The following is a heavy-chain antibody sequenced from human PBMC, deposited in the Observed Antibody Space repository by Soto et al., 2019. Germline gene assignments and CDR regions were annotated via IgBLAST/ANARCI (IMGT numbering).Heavy chain of an antibody. V-gene: IGHV3-7*04. CDR2: IKQDGSEK. J-gene: IGHJ6*02. CDR1: GFTFSRYW. CDR3: ARDGSGWYSAYYYGMDV. Sequence: EVQLVESGGGLVQPGGSLRLSCAASGFTFSRYWMSWVRQAPGKGLEWVANIKQDGSEKYYVDSVKGRFTISRDNAKNSLYLQMNSLRAEDTAVYYCARDGSGWYSAYYYGMDVWGQGTTVTVSS. D-gene: IGHD6-19*01.